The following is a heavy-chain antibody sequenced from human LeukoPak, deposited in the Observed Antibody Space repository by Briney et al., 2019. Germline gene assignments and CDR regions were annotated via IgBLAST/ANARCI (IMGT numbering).Heavy chain of an antibody. J-gene: IGHJ5*02. CDR2: INPSGGST. CDR1: GYTFTSYY. CDR3: SRGITTVTTRFDP. V-gene: IGHV1-46*03. D-gene: IGHD4-17*01. Sequence: ASVKVSCKASGYTFTSYYMHWLRQAPGQGLEWMGIINPSGGSTSYAQKFQGRVTMTRDTSTSTVYMELSTLRSEDTGGDHCSRGITTVTTRFDPRGQGTLVTVSS.